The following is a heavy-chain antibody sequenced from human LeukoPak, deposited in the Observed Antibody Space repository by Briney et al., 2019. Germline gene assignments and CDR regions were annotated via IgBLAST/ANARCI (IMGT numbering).Heavy chain of an antibody. J-gene: IGHJ4*02. V-gene: IGHV3-11*01. D-gene: IGHD1-26*01. Sequence: GGSLRLSCAASGFTFSDYYMSWIRQAPGKGLEWVSYISSSGSTIYYADSVKGRFTISRDNAKNSLYLQMNSLRAEDTAVYYCANGATTEIYYFDYWGQGTLVTVSS. CDR2: ISSSGSTI. CDR3: ANGATTEIYYFDY. CDR1: GFTFSDYY.